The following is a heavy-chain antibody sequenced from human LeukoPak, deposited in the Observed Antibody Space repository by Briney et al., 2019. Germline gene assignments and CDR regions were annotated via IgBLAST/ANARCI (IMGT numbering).Heavy chain of an antibody. CDR2: IYYSGST. D-gene: IGHD1-26*01. CDR3: ARDFWSYDPSRSNWFGP. Sequence: PSETLSLTCTVSGGSISSSSYYWGWIRQPPGKGLEWIGSIYYSGSTYYNPSLKSRVTISVDTSKNQFSLKLSSVTAADTAVYYCARDFWSYDPSRSNWFGPWGQGTLVTVSS. V-gene: IGHV4-39*07. J-gene: IGHJ5*02. CDR1: GGSISSSSYY.